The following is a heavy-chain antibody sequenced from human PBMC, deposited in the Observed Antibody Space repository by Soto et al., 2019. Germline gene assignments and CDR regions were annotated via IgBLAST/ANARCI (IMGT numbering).Heavy chain of an antibody. CDR1: GYTFTSYG. Sequence: ASVKVSCKASGYTFTSYGISWVRQAPGQGLEWMGWISAYNGNTNYAQKLQGRVTMTTDTSTSTAYMELRSLRSDDTAVYYCARDRVTRYCSGGSCYSSGHYYYYGMDVWGQGTTVTVS. CDR3: ARDRVTRYCSGGSCYSSGHYYYYGMDV. CDR2: ISAYNGNT. V-gene: IGHV1-18*01. D-gene: IGHD2-15*01. J-gene: IGHJ6*02.